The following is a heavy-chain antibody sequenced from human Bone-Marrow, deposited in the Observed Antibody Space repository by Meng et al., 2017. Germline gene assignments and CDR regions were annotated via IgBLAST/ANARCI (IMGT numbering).Heavy chain of an antibody. CDR2: INHSGST. CDR1: GGSFSGYY. CDR3: ARGLRAARPLLFGY. V-gene: IGHV4-34*01. Sequence: QVQLQQWGAGLLKPSETPSLTCAVYGGSFSGYYWSWIRQPPGKGLEWIGEINHSGSTNYNPSLKSRVTISVDTSKNQFSLKLSSVTAADTAVYYCARGLRAARPLLFGYWGQGILVTVSS. D-gene: IGHD6-6*01. J-gene: IGHJ4*02.